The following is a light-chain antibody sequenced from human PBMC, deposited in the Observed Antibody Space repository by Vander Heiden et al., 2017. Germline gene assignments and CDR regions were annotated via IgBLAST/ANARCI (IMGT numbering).Light chain of an antibody. CDR1: QSDSSY. CDR2: DAS. Sequence: EVVFTQSPATLSLSPCEGATLSCRASQSDSSYLAWCQQKPGQAPTPLIYDASNSATRIPARFSGSGSGTAFTLTISSLAPADFAVYYCQQRSNWPKTFGQGTKVEIK. V-gene: IGKV3-11*01. CDR3: QQRSNWPKT. J-gene: IGKJ1*01.